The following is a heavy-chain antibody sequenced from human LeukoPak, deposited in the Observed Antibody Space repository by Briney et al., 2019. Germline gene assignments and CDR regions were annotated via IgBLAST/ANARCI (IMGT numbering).Heavy chain of an antibody. CDR2: ISAYNGNT. J-gene: IGHJ4*02. CDR3: ARVSLEWELSWYFDY. V-gene: IGHV1-18*04. Sequence: GASVKVSCKASGYTFTGYYMHWVRQAPGQGLEWMGWISAYNGNTNYAQKLQGRVTMTTDTSTSTAYIELRSLRSDDTAVYYCARVSLEWELSWYFDYWGQGTLVTVSS. CDR1: GYTFTGYY. D-gene: IGHD1-26*01.